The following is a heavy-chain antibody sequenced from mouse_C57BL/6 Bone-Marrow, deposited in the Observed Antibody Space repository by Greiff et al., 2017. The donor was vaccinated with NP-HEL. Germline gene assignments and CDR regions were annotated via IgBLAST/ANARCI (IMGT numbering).Heavy chain of an antibody. CDR2: IYPRSGNT. Sequence: VQLQQSGAELARPGASVKLSCKASGYTFTSYGISWVKQRPGQGLEWIGEIYPRSGNTYYNEKFKGKATLTADKSSSTAYLELRSLTSEDSAVYFCARGDSSGLPFAYWGQGTLVTVSA. D-gene: IGHD3-2*02. CDR3: ARGDSSGLPFAY. CDR1: GYTFTSYG. V-gene: IGHV1-81*01. J-gene: IGHJ3*01.